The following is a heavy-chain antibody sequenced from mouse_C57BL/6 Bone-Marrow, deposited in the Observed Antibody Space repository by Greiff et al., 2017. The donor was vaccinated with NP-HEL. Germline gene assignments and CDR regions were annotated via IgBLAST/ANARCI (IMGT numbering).Heavy chain of an antibody. J-gene: IGHJ3*01. V-gene: IGHV1-59*01. CDR3: ARVSTMVKWFAY. CDR2: IDPSDSYT. D-gene: IGHD2-2*01. Sequence: VQLQQPGAELVRPGTSVKLSCKASGYTFTSYWMHWVKQRPGQGLEWIGVIDPSDSYTNYNQKFTGKATLTVDTSSSTAYMQLSSLTSEDSAVYDCARVSTMVKWFAYWGQGTLVTVSA. CDR1: GYTFTSYW.